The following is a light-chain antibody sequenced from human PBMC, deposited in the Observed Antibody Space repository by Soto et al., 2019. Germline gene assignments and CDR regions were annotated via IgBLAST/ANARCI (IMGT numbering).Light chain of an antibody. Sequence: QSVLTQPPSVSAAPGQKVTISCSGSDSNIGDYFVSWYQLLPGTAPKLLLYEFHKRPSGIPDRFSGSKSGTSSTLVITGLQPGDEADYYCGTWISPSAGGVFGTGTKLTVL. CDR2: EFH. V-gene: IGLV1-51*01. CDR1: DSNIGDYF. CDR3: GTWISPSAGGV. J-gene: IGLJ1*01.